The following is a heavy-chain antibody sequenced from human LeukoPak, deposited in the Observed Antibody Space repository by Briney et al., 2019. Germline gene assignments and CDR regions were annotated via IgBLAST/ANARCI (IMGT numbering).Heavy chain of an antibody. CDR3: ARLDIAAAAYYFDY. V-gene: IGHV4-39*07. D-gene: IGHD6-25*01. J-gene: IGHJ4*02. CDR1: GGSISSSSYY. Sequence: SETLSLTCTVSGGSISSSSYYWGWIRQPPGKGLEWIGSIYYSGSTNYNPSLKSRVTISVDTSKNQFSLKLSSVTAADTAVYYCARLDIAAAAYYFDYWGQGTLVTVSS. CDR2: IYYSGST.